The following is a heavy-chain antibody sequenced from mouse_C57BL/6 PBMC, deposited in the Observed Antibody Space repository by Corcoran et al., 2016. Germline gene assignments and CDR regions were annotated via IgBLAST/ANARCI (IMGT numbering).Heavy chain of an antibody. CDR2: INPNNGGT. Sequence: EVQLQQSGPELVKPGASVKISCKASGYTFTDYYMNWVKQSHGKSLEWIGDINPNNGGTSYNQKFKGKATLTVDKSSSTAYMELRSLTSEDSAVYYCARKTARRGFAYWGQGTLVTVSA. D-gene: IGHD3-3*01. CDR1: GYTFTDYY. J-gene: IGHJ3*01. CDR3: ARKTARRGFAY. V-gene: IGHV1-26*01.